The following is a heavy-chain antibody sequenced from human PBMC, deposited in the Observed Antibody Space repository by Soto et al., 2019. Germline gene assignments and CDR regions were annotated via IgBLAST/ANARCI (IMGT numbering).Heavy chain of an antibody. CDR3: ARESEDLTSNFDY. CDR2: ISSTTNYI. CDR1: GFTFTRYS. Sequence: EVQLVESGGGLDKPGGSLRLSCAASGFTFTRYSMNWVRQAPGKGLEWVSSISSTTNYIYYEDSMKGRFTISRDNAKNSLYLEMNSLRAEDTAVYYCARESEDLTSNFDYWGQGTLVTVSS. J-gene: IGHJ4*02. V-gene: IGHV3-21*06.